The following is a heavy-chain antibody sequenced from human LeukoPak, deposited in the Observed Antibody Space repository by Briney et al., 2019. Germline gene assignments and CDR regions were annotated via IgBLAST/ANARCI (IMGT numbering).Heavy chain of an antibody. D-gene: IGHD3-10*01. CDR1: GFTFSSYS. CDR2: ISSSSSTI. CDR3: ARGPLTLWFYFDY. V-gene: IGHV3-48*01. Sequence: GGSLRLSCAASGFTFSSYSMNWVRQAPGKGLEWVSYISSSSSTIYYADSVKGRFTISRDNAKNLLYLQMNSLRAEDTAVYYCARGPLTLWFYFDYWGQGTLVTVSS. J-gene: IGHJ4*02.